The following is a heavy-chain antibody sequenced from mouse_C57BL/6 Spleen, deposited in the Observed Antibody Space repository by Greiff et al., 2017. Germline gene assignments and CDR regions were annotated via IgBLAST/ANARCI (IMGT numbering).Heavy chain of an antibody. D-gene: IGHD1-1*02. Sequence: QVQLQQPGAELVRPGSSVKLSCKASGYTFTSYWMDWVKQRPGQGLEWIGNIYPSDSETHYNQKFKDKATLTVDKSSSTAYMQLSSLTSEDSAVYYCASHYDYDARDYWGQGTSVTVSS. CDR2: IYPSDSET. V-gene: IGHV1-61*01. J-gene: IGHJ4*01. CDR1: GYTFTSYW. CDR3: ASHYDYDARDY.